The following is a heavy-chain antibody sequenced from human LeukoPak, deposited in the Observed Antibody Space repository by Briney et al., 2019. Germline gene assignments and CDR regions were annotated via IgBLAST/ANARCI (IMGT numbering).Heavy chain of an antibody. Sequence: SETLSLTCTVPAVSINRYYWSWIRQPPGKGLEWIGYIYDRGNTNYNPSLKSRVTISLDTSKNQFSLKLSSATAADTAVYYCARHRDLPAEIDYWGQGTLVTVSS. CDR3: ARHRDLPAEIDY. D-gene: IGHD2-2*01. J-gene: IGHJ4*02. V-gene: IGHV4-59*08. CDR2: IYDRGNT. CDR1: AVSINRYY.